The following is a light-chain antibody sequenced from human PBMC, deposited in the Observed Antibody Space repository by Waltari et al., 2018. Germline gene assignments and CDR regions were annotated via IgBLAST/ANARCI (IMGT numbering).Light chain of an antibody. CDR3: QQYKKWPPRYS. Sequence: EILMTQSPATLSVSPGERATLSCRASQSVSSNLTWYQHKPGQAPRLLIYGAPTRATGIPARFSCSGSGTDFTLTISSMQSEDFAVYYCQQYKKWPPRYSFGQGTKLEIK. CDR2: GAP. J-gene: IGKJ2*03. V-gene: IGKV3-15*01. CDR1: QSVSSN.